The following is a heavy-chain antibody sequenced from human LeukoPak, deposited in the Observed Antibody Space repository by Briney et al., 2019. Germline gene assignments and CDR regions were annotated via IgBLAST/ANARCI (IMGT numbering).Heavy chain of an antibody. V-gene: IGHV1-18*01. Sequence: ASVKVSCKASGYTFTSYGISWVRQAPGQGLEWMGWISAYNGNTNYAQKLQGRVTMTTDTSTSTAYMELRSLRSDDTAVYYCARSITGTSYYYYGMDVWGQGTTVTVSS. CDR2: ISAYNGNT. CDR3: ARSITGTSYYYYGMDV. J-gene: IGHJ6*02. D-gene: IGHD1-20*01. CDR1: GYTFTSYG.